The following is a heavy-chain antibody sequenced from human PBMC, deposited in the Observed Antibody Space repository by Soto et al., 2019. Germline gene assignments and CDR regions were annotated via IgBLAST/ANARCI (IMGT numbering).Heavy chain of an antibody. V-gene: IGHV4-61*01. CDR1: GGSFKSGSYS. D-gene: IGHD3-3*01. CDR2: VYHTGRT. Sequence: QVQLQESGPGLVKPSETLSLTCTVSGGSFKSGSYSWSWIRQPPGKGLEWIGYVYHTGRTSYNTSLKSRVSRSMDTSKNQFSLNLDSVTAADTAVYFCARDFAYFDSWGQGTLVTVSS. J-gene: IGHJ4*02. CDR3: ARDFAYFDS.